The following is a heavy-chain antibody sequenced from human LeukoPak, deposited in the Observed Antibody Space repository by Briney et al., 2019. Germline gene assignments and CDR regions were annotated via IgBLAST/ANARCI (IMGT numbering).Heavy chain of an antibody. CDR1: GGSISSYY. CDR2: IYYSGST. Sequence: SETLSLTCTVSGGSISSYYWSWIRQPPGKGLEWIGYIYYSGSTNYNPSLKSRVTISVDTSKNQFSLKLSSVTAADTAVYYCARHAIAVAGDFDCWGQGTLVTVSS. J-gene: IGHJ4*02. D-gene: IGHD6-19*01. V-gene: IGHV4-59*08. CDR3: ARHAIAVAGDFDC.